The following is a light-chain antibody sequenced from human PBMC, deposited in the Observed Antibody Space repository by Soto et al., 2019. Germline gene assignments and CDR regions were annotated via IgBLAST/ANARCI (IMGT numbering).Light chain of an antibody. Sequence: EIVLTQSPATLSLSPGERATLSCRASQSVSSSHLAWYQHKPGQAPRLLIYAASSRATGSPDRFSGGGSGTDFTLTIRRLEPEDFAVYYCKQYGYSPITFGQGTRLEI. CDR2: AAS. CDR3: KQYGYSPIT. J-gene: IGKJ5*01. V-gene: IGKV3-20*01. CDR1: QSVSSSH.